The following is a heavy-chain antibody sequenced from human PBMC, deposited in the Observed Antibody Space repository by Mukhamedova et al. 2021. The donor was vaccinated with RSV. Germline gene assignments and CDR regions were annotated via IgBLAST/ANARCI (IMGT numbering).Heavy chain of an antibody. Sequence: GQGLEWMGYINPTSGATTYAQHFLGRVTMTRDASIATGYMEVSRLRSDDTAVYYCVKEELSGMGLHHWGQGSLVTVSS. D-gene: IGHD3-16*02. CDR3: VKEELSGMGLHH. J-gene: IGHJ1*01. V-gene: IGHV1-2*02. CDR2: INPTSGAT.